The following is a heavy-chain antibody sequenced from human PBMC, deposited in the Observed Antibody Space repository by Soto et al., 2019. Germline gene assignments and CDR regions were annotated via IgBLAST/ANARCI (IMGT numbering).Heavy chain of an antibody. CDR3: ARDLISNYHYYGIDV. J-gene: IGHJ6*01. Sequence: QVQLGQSGAEVKKPGSSVKVSCQASADTFSSSAFSWVRQAPGQGLEWMGGIIPFFHAANYAQRFQGRVTITADESTSTVYMELSSLRSEDTALYYCARDLISNYHYYGIDVWGQGTTFTVSS. V-gene: IGHV1-69*01. CDR1: ADTFSSSA. CDR2: IIPFFHAA.